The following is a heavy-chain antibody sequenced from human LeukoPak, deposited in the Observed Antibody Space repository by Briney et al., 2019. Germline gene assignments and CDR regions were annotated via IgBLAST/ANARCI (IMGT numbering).Heavy chain of an antibody. CDR2: IDWDDDK. CDR1: GFSLSTTGMC. V-gene: IGHV2-70*01. J-gene: IGHJ5*02. Sequence: SGPALLKPTQTLTLTCTFAGFSLSTTGMCVSGIRQPPGKALEGLALIDWDDDKYYSTSLKTRLPISKDTSKNQVVLTMTNMDPVDTATYYCVKSVWFGEGGFDPWGQGTLVTVSS. CDR3: VKSVWFGEGGFDP. D-gene: IGHD3-10*01.